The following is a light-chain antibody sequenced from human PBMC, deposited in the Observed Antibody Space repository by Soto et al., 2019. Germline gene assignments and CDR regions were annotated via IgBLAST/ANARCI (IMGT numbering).Light chain of an antibody. CDR1: QDISNY. V-gene: IGKV1-27*01. CDR2: DAS. CDR3: QKYNSALTWT. J-gene: IGKJ1*01. Sequence: DIQMTQYPSSLAASVGDRVTITCQASQDISNYLNWYQQTPGKAPKLLIYDASNLETGVPSRFSCSGSGTDFTLTISSLQHEDVATYYCQKYNSALTWTFGQGTKVDIK.